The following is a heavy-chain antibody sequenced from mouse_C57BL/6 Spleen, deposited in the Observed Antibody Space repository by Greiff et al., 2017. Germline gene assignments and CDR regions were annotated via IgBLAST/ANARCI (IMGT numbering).Heavy chain of an antibody. V-gene: IGHV1-52*01. CDR2: IDPSDSET. D-gene: IGHD1-1*01. CDR3: ARGIDYYGSSYEGYFDV. CDR1: GYTFTSYW. J-gene: IGHJ1*03. Sequence: QVQLKQPGAELVRPGSSVKLSCKASGYTFTSYWMHWVKQRPIQGLEWIGNIDPSDSETHYNQKFKDKATLTVDKSSSTAYMQLSSLTSEDSAVYYCARGIDYYGSSYEGYFDVWGTGTTVTVSS.